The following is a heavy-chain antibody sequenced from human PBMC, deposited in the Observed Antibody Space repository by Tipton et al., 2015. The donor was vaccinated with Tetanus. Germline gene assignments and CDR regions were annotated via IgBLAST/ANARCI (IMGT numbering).Heavy chain of an antibody. CDR2: ISGNGGSI. J-gene: IGHJ3*01. CDR1: GFTSNRSA. V-gene: IGHV3-64D*08. Sequence: SLRLSCSASGFTSNRSAMHWVRQVPGKGLEDVSVISGNGGSIEYADSVKGRFTISRDNSKSTLYLQMSGLRTEDTAVYFCVKDGQEETWGQGTTVTVSS. CDR3: VKDGQEET.